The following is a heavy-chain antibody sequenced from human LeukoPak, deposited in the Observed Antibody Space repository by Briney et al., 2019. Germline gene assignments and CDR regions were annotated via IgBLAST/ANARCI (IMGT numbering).Heavy chain of an antibody. V-gene: IGHV4-39*01. CDR3: ARHAPGIVLMVYAAGRYFDY. Sequence: SETLSLTCTVSGGSISSSSYYWGWIRQPPGKGLEWIGSIYYSGSTYYNPSLKSRVTISVDTSKNQFSLKLSSVTAADTAVYYCARHAPGIVLMVYAAGRYFDYWGQGTLVTVSS. D-gene: IGHD2-8*01. J-gene: IGHJ4*02. CDR2: IYYSGST. CDR1: GGSISSSSYY.